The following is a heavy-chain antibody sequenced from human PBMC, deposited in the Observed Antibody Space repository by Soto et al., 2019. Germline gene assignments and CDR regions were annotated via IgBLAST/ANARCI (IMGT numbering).Heavy chain of an antibody. Sequence: EVQLLESGGGLVQPGGSLRLSCAASGFTFSSYAMSWVRQAPGKGLEWVSAISGSGGSTYYADSVKGRFTISRDNSKNTLDLQMNSLRAEDTAVYYCAKGKTTTVAYYYGMDVWGQGTTVTVSS. D-gene: IGHD4-17*01. CDR1: GFTFSSYA. CDR2: ISGSGGST. J-gene: IGHJ6*02. V-gene: IGHV3-23*01. CDR3: AKGKTTTVAYYYGMDV.